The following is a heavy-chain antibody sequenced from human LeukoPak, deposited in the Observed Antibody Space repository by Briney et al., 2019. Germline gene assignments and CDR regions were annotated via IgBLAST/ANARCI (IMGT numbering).Heavy chain of an antibody. CDR1: GFIFSDHY. J-gene: IGHJ4*02. CDR2: ISCSRSYT. Sequence: GGSLRLSCAASGFIFSDHYMSWIRQAPGKGLEWVSYISCSRSYTNYADSVKARYTISRDNAKNSLYLQMNSLRAEDTAVYHCARLTYYYDSSGYYLFDYWGQGTLVTVSS. V-gene: IGHV3-11*03. D-gene: IGHD3-22*01. CDR3: ARLTYYYDSSGYYLFDY.